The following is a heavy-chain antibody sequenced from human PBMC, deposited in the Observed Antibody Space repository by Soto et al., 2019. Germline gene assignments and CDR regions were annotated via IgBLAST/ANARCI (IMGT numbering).Heavy chain of an antibody. CDR1: GGSFSGYY. CDR2: INHSGST. V-gene: IGHV4-34*01. J-gene: IGHJ6*02. Sequence: PSETLSLTCAVYGGSFSGYYWSWIRQPPGKXLEWIGEINHSGSTNYNPSLKSRVTISVDTSKNQFSLKLSSVTAADTAVYYCARKRYYYGSGRAGYYYYYRMDVWGQGTTVTVSS. D-gene: IGHD3-10*01. CDR3: ARKRYYYGSGRAGYYYYYRMDV.